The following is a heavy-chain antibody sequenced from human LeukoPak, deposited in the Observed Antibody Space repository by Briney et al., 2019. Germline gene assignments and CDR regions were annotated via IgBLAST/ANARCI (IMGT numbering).Heavy chain of an antibody. CDR2: IYYSGST. D-gene: IGHD5-12*01. Sequence: SETLSLTCTVSGYSISSGYYWGWIRQPPGKGLEWIGSIYYSGSTYYNPSLKSRVTISVDTSKNQFSLKLSSVTAADTAVYYCARGGYSGYDFNWFDPWGQGTLVTVSS. V-gene: IGHV4-38-2*02. CDR3: ARGGYSGYDFNWFDP. CDR1: GYSISSGYY. J-gene: IGHJ5*02.